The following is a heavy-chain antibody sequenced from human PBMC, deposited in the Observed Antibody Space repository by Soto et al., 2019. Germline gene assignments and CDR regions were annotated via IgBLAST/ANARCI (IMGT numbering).Heavy chain of an antibody. Sequence: LRLSCAASGFTFSNSAMTWVRQAPAKGLEWVSTIRDSDSGGSTFYADSVKGRFTISRDDSKNTLYLQMSSLRAEDTAMYYCAKVRVGIDVDFDYWGQGALVTVSS. D-gene: IGHD2-21*01. V-gene: IGHV3-23*01. J-gene: IGHJ4*02. CDR3: AKVRVGIDVDFDY. CDR1: GFTFSNSA. CDR2: IRDSDSGGST.